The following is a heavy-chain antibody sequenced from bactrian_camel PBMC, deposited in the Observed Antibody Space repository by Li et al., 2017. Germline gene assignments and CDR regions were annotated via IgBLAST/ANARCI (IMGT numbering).Heavy chain of an antibody. J-gene: IGHJ4*01. CDR2: ITSLPSLFRAA. D-gene: IGHD4*01. V-gene: IGHV3S40*01. CDR3: AARFTTWSCFATMIPFEYNY. Sequence: VQLVESGGGLVQPGESLRLSCVASGITFSRHDMSWVRQAPGKEVEWVAGITSLPSLFRAASYADSVKGRFTISRDNAKDTLVLQMNGLEPEDSAMYLCAARFTTWSCFATMIPFEYNYWGQGTQVTVS. CDR1: GITFSRHD.